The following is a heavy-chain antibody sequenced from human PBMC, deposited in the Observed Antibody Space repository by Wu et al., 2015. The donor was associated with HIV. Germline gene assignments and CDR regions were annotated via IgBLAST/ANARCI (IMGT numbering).Heavy chain of an antibody. V-gene: IGHV1-18*01. D-gene: IGHD3-22*01. J-gene: IGHJ3*02. CDR1: GYTFTSYG. Sequence: QVQLVQSGAEVKKPGASVKVSCKASGYTFTSYGISWVRQAPGQGLEWMGWISAYNGNTKYAQKLQGRVTMTTDTSTTTVYMELRSLISDDTALYYCARDHYDTSGRDAFDIWAKGQWSPSLQ. CDR2: ISAYNGNT. CDR3: ARDHYDTSGRDAFDI.